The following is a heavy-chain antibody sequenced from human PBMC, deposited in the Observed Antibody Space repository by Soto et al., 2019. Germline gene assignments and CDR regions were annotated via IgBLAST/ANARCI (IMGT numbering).Heavy chain of an antibody. Sequence: GGSLRLSCAASGFTFSSYWMSWVRQAPGKGLEWVANIKQDGSEKYYVDSVMGRFTISRDNAKNSLYLQMNSLRAEDTAVYYCARDPRWGVVVPAAIRLDPWGQGTLVTVSS. CDR3: ARDPRWGVVVPAAIRLDP. J-gene: IGHJ5*02. CDR2: IKQDGSEK. CDR1: GFTFSSYW. D-gene: IGHD2-2*01. V-gene: IGHV3-7*05.